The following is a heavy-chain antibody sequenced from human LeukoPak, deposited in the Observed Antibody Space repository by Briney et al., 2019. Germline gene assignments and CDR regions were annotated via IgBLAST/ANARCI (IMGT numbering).Heavy chain of an antibody. CDR2: IYSGGST. CDR3: AKGSKRYLDY. J-gene: IGHJ4*02. Sequence: GGSLRLSCAASGFTVSSTYMSWVRQAPGKGLEWVSLIYSGGSTYYADSVKGRFTISRDNSESTLYFQMNSLTAEDTAVYYCAKGSKRYLDYWGQGTLVTVSS. CDR1: GFTVSSTY. V-gene: IGHV3-66*01.